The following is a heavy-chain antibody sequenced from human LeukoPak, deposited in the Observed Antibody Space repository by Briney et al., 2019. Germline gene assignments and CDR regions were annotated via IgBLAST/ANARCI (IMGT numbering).Heavy chain of an antibody. V-gene: IGHV3-23*01. J-gene: IGHJ4*02. D-gene: IGHD3-9*01. Sequence: QPGASLRLSCAASGFTFSNYAMSWVRQAPGKGLEWVSAIVGSGGSTYYADSVNGRFSISRDNSKNTLFLQMNSLRVEDTALYYCSKWGDYDVLTGYYDSDFWGQGTLVTVSS. CDR1: GFTFSNYA. CDR3: SKWGDYDVLTGYYDSDF. CDR2: IVGSGGST.